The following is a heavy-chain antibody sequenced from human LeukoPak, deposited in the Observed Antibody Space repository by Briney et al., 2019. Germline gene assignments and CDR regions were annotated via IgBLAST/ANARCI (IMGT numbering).Heavy chain of an antibody. CDR3: ARQRGGQYEDAFDV. J-gene: IGHJ3*01. V-gene: IGHV1-18*01. D-gene: IGHD2-8*01. Sequence: ASVKVSCKASGYTFTSYGISWVRQAPGQGLEWMGWISAYNGNTNYAQKLQGRVTMTTDTSTSTAYMGLRSLRSEDTAVYYCARQRGGQYEDAFDVWGQGTVVTVSS. CDR1: GYTFTSYG. CDR2: ISAYNGNT.